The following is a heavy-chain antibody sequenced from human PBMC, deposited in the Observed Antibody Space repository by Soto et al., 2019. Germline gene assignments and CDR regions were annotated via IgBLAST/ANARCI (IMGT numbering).Heavy chain of an antibody. CDR2: ISGSGGNT. D-gene: IGHD3-16*01. Sequence: GSLRLCCAASGFTFSPYAMTWVRQAPGKGLEWVSSISGSGGNTNYADSVKGRFTVSRDNSKRTLSLQMNSLTEEDTAIYYCAKGLRRLLRTQYYYGLDVWGRGTTVTVSS. CDR1: GFTFSPYA. CDR3: AKGLRRLLRTQYYYGLDV. V-gene: IGHV3-23*01. J-gene: IGHJ6*02.